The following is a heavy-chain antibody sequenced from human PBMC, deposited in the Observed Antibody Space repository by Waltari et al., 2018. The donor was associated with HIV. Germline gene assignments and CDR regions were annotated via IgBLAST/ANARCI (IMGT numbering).Heavy chain of an antibody. J-gene: IGHJ3*02. D-gene: IGHD3-9*01. CDR3: ARAPLTALVACDI. CDR2: IYHSGNT. V-gene: IGHV4-59*01. Sequence: QVQLQESGPGLVKASETLSLTCPVSGGSISSYYWSWFRQPPGKVLEWNGYIYHSGNTNYNPSLKSRVTISVDTSKKQYSLKVRSVTAADTAVYYCARAPLTALVACDIWGHGTMVTVSS. CDR1: GGSISSYY.